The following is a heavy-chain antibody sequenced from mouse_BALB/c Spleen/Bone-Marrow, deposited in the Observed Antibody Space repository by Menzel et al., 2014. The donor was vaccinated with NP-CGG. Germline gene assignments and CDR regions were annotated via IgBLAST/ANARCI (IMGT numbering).Heavy chain of an antibody. CDR3: TREGDSPFAY. D-gene: IGHD2-13*01. Sequence: VQLQQSGAELVKPGASVKLSCKASGYTFTSYYMYQVKQRPGQGLEWIGEINPSNGGTNFNEKFKSKATLTVDESSSTAYMQLSSLTSEDSAVYYCTREGDSPFAYWGQGTLVTVSA. CDR1: GYTFTSYY. V-gene: IGHV1S81*02. CDR2: INPSNGGT. J-gene: IGHJ3*01.